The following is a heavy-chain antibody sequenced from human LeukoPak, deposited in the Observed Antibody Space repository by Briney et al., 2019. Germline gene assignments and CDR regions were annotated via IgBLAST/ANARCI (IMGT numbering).Heavy chain of an antibody. CDR2: IIPIFGTA. V-gene: IGHV1-69*13. CDR3: ARAAGQYSASWYVFDS. CDR1: GGTFSSYA. Sequence: SVTVSCKASGGTFSSYAISWVRQAPGQGLEWMGGIIPIFGTANYAQKFQGRVTITADESTSTTYMELSSLTSEDTAVYYCARAAGQYSASWYVFDSWGQGTLVTVSS. D-gene: IGHD6-13*01. J-gene: IGHJ4*02.